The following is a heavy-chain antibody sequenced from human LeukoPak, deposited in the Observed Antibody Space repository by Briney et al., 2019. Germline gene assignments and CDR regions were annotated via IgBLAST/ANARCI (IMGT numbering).Heavy chain of an antibody. V-gene: IGHV3-66*01. CDR1: GFTVSSNY. D-gene: IGHD4-17*01. Sequence: PGGSLRLSCAASGFTVSSNYMSWVRQAPVKGLEWVSLIYSGGSTEYADSVKGRFTISRENSRNTLYLQMNSLRAEDTGVYYCARVPYGGNFIDYWGQGTLVTVSS. CDR2: IYSGGST. J-gene: IGHJ4*02. CDR3: ARVPYGGNFIDY.